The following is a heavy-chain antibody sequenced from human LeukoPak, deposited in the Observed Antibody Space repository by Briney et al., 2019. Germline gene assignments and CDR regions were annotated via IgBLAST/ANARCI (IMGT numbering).Heavy chain of an antibody. D-gene: IGHD3-16*01. Sequence: GRSLRLSCAASGFTFSSYGMHWVRQAPGKGLEWVAVISYDGSNKYYADSVKGRFTISRDNSKNTLYLQMNSLRAEDTAVYYCAQSYWGFAPLKENNWFDPWGQGTLVTVSS. CDR1: GFTFSSYG. CDR2: ISYDGSNK. V-gene: IGHV3-30*18. CDR3: AQSYWGFAPLKENNWFDP. J-gene: IGHJ5*02.